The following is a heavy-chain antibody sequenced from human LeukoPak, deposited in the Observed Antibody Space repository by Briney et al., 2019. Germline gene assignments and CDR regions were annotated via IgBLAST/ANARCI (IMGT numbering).Heavy chain of an antibody. CDR1: GGSFSGYY. Sequence: SETLSLTCAVYGGSFSGYYWSWIRQPPGKGLEWIGEINHSGSTNYNPPLKSRVTISVDTSKNQFSLKLSSVTAADTAVYYCARGRYSYGFDYWGQGTLVTVSS. CDR2: INHSGST. D-gene: IGHD5-18*01. CDR3: ARGRYSYGFDY. V-gene: IGHV4-34*01. J-gene: IGHJ4*02.